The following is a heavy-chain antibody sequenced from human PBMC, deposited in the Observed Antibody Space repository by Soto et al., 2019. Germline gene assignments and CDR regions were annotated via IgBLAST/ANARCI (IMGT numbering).Heavy chain of an antibody. CDR1: GGSISSGGYS. V-gene: IGHV4-30-2*01. J-gene: IGHJ4*02. D-gene: IGHD6-19*01. Sequence: QLQLQESGSGLVKPSQTLSLTCAVSGGSISSGGYSWSWIRQPPGKGLEWIGYIYHSGSTYYNLSLKSRVTISVVRSKNQFSLKLSSVTAADTAVYYCASAGGLGAVAADYWGQGTLVTVSS. CDR3: ASAGGLGAVAADY. CDR2: IYHSGST.